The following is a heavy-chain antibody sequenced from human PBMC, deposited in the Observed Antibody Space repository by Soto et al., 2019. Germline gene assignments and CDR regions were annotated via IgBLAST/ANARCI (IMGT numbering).Heavy chain of an antibody. D-gene: IGHD2-2*01. CDR3: AREVLVPAAVWFDP. J-gene: IGHJ5*02. CDR2: IYYSGST. V-gene: IGHV4-31*03. Sequence: QVQLQESGPGLVKPSQTLSLTCTVSGGSISSGGYYWSWIRQHPGKGLEWIGYIYYSGSTYYNPSLKSRVTKSVDTSKNQFSLKLSSVTAADTAVYYCAREVLVPAAVWFDPWGQGTLVTVSS. CDR1: GGSISSGGYY.